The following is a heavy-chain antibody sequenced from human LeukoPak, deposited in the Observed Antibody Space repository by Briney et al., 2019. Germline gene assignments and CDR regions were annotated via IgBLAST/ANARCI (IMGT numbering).Heavy chain of an antibody. CDR2: ITSTSDTI. Sequence: GGSLRLSCVTSGFPFSTYSMNWVRQAPGKGLEWLSYITSTSDTIYYADSVKGRFTISRDNAKNSLYLQMNSLRTEDTAVYYCARGGVRRGYYDYWGQGTLVTVSS. V-gene: IGHV3-48*01. CDR3: ARGGVRRGYYDY. CDR1: GFPFSTYS. J-gene: IGHJ4*02. D-gene: IGHD1-14*01.